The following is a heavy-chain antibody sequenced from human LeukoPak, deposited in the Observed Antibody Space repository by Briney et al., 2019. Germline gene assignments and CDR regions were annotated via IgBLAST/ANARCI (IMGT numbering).Heavy chain of an antibody. D-gene: IGHD6-13*01. CDR1: GFTFSDYY. CDR3: ASTGPQQQLVFFAFDI. Sequence: GGSLRLSCAASGFTFSDYYMSWIRQAPGKGLEWVSYISSSGSTIYYADSVKGRFTISRDNAKNSLYLQMNSLRAEDTAVYYCASTGPQQQLVFFAFDIWGQGTMVTVSS. V-gene: IGHV3-11*01. CDR2: ISSSGSTI. J-gene: IGHJ3*02.